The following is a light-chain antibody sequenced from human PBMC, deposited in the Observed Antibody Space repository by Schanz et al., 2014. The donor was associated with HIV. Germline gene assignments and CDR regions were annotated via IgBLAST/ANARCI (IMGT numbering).Light chain of an antibody. CDR2: DVS. Sequence: QSVLTQPASVSGSPGQSITISCTGTSSDDGGYKYASWYQHHPGKAPKLMIYDVSNRPSGVSNRFSGSKSGNTASLTVSGLQAEDEADYYCSSYAGSTNYVFGTGTKLTVL. CDR3: SSYAGSTNYV. CDR1: SSDDGGYKY. V-gene: IGLV2-14*03. J-gene: IGLJ1*01.